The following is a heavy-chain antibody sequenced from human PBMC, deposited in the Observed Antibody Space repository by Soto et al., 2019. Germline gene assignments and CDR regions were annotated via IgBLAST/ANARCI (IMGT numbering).Heavy chain of an antibody. D-gene: IGHD1-26*01. CDR3: ARGVSAGVDY. Sequence: GASVKVSCKASTDTFPNYAITWVRQTAGQGLEWMGWMEPSTGRTGYAQKFQGRVTMTRDTSINTAYMELTTLTSDDTAFYYCARGVSAGVDYWGQGTLVTVSS. J-gene: IGHJ4*02. CDR2: MEPSTGRT. V-gene: IGHV1-8*01. CDR1: TDTFPNYA.